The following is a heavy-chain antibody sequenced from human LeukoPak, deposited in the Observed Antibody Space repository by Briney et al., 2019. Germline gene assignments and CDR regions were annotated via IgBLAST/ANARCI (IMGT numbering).Heavy chain of an antibody. CDR2: ISYDGSNK. V-gene: IGHV3-30*01. D-gene: IGHD3-10*01. Sequence: GRSLRLSCAASGFTFSSYAMHWVRQAPGKGLEWVAVISYDGSNKYYADTVKGRFTISRDNSKNTLYLQMNSLRAEDTAVYYCARDLGYYYGSGIHGAFDIWGQGTMVTVSS. CDR3: ARDLGYYYGSGIHGAFDI. CDR1: GFTFSSYA. J-gene: IGHJ3*02.